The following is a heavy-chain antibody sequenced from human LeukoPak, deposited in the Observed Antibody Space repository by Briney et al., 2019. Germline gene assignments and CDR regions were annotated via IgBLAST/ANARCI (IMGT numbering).Heavy chain of an antibody. Sequence: PGGSLRLSRAASGFTFSSYSMNWVRQAPGKGLEWVSSISSRSSYIYYADSVKGRFTISRDNAKNSLYLQMNSLRAEDTAVYYCARGSRYFDWLLFDYWGQGTLVTVSS. D-gene: IGHD3-9*01. CDR3: ARGSRYFDWLLFDY. J-gene: IGHJ4*02. CDR1: GFTFSSYS. V-gene: IGHV3-21*01. CDR2: ISSRSSYI.